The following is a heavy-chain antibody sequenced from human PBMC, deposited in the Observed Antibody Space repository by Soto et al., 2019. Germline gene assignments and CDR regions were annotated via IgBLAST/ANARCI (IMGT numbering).Heavy chain of an antibody. D-gene: IGHD2-2*01. J-gene: IGHJ5*02. V-gene: IGHV4-59*01. CDR2: IYYSGST. Sequence: SETLSLTCTVSGGSISSYYWSWIRQPPGKGLEWIGYIYYSGSTNYNPSLKSRVTISVDTSKNQFSLKLSSVTAADTAVYYCARERRYCSSTSCSTGLDPWGQGTLVTVSS. CDR1: GGSISSYY. CDR3: ARERRYCSSTSCSTGLDP.